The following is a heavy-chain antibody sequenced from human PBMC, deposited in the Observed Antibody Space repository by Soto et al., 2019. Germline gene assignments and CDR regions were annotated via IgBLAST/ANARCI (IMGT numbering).Heavy chain of an antibody. CDR3: ARDRSTVTTYLREYNWFDP. V-gene: IGHV1-69*13. Sequence: SVKVSCKASGGTFSSYAISWVRQAPGQGLEWMGGIIPIFGTANYAQKFQGRVTITADESTSTAYMELSSLRSEDTAVYYCARDRSTVTTYLREYNWFDPWGQGTLVTVSS. CDR2: IIPIFGTA. J-gene: IGHJ5*02. CDR1: GGTFSSYA. D-gene: IGHD4-17*01.